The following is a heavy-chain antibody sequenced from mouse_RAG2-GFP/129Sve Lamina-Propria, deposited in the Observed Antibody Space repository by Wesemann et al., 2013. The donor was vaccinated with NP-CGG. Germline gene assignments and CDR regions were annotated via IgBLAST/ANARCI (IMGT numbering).Heavy chain of an antibody. Sequence: EVQLQQSGPELVKPGASVKIPCKASGYTFTDYNMDWVKQSHGKSLEWIGDINPNNGGTIYNQKFKGKATLTVDKSSSTAYMELRSLTSEDTAVYYCAREGIYHAGYAMDYWGQGTSVTVSS. CDR2: INPNNGGT. J-gene: IGHJ4*01. CDR3: AREGIYHAGYAMDY. CDR1: GYTFTDYN. V-gene: IGHV1-18*01. D-gene: IGHD2-1*01.